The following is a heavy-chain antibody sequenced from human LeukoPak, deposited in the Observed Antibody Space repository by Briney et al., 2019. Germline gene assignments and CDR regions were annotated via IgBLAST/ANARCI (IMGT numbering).Heavy chain of an antibody. Sequence: SETLSLTCSVSGDSITSYYWSWIRQPPGKGLEWIGYIYNTGSTNYNPSLKSRVTISIDTSKNQFSLRLSSVTAADSAVYYCARHWSGGTVLGPFDYWGQGTLVTVSS. J-gene: IGHJ4*02. D-gene: IGHD2-15*01. CDR2: IYNTGST. CDR1: GDSITSYY. CDR3: ARHWSGGTVLGPFDY. V-gene: IGHV4-59*08.